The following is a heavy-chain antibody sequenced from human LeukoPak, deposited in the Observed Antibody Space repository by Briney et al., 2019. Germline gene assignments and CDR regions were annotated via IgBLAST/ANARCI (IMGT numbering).Heavy chain of an antibody. V-gene: IGHV3-74*01. D-gene: IGHD3-22*01. CDR2: INSDGRST. CDR1: GFTFSSYW. J-gene: IGHJ4*02. Sequence: PGGSLRLSCAASGFTFSSYWMHWVRHAPGKGLVWVSRINSDGRSTRYADSVKGRFTISRDNAKNTLHLQMNSLRVEDTAVYYCARVRRGFDSSAPTDYYFDYWDQGTLVTVSS. CDR3: ARVRRGFDSSAPTDYYFDY.